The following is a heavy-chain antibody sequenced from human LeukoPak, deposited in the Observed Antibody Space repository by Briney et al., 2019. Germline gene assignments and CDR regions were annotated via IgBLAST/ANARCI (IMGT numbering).Heavy chain of an antibody. CDR2: VFKSGTA. CDR3: ARVPTHGAFDI. V-gene: IGHV4-4*07. Sequence: PSETLSLTCTVSGGSMSNHYWSWVRQPAGKGLEWIGRVFKSGTANYNPALMSRVSMSVDTSKNQVSLTLRSVSAADTAVYYCARVPTHGAFDIWGQGTMVTVSS. CDR1: GGSMSNHY. J-gene: IGHJ3*02.